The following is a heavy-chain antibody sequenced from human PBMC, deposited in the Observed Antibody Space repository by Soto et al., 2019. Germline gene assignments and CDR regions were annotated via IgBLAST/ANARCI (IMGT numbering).Heavy chain of an antibody. CDR1: GFTFSSYA. CDR2: ISYDGGNK. J-gene: IGHJ4*02. CDR3: AKDQGRGGYSYGYFSPYFDY. Sequence: QVQLAESGGGVVQPGSSLRLTCAGSGFTFSSYAMHWVRQAPGKGLKWVAVISYDGGNKYYADSVKGRFTISRDKSENTLYLQMNRLRAEDTAVYYCAKDQGRGGYSYGYFSPYFDYWGQGTLVTVSS. V-gene: IGHV3-30*18. D-gene: IGHD5-18*01.